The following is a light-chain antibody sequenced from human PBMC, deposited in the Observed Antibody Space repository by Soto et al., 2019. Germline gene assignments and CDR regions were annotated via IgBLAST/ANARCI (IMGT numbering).Light chain of an antibody. J-gene: IGLJ2*01. Sequence: QSALTQPASVSGSPGQSITISCTGTNSDIGGYNYVSWYQQHPGKAPKLLIYEVGNRPSGGSNRFSGSKSGNTASLTVSGLPAEDEADYYCRSYRSNTTLLVFGGGTQLTVL. CDR3: RSYRSNTTLLV. CDR1: NSDIGGYNY. V-gene: IGLV2-14*01. CDR2: EVG.